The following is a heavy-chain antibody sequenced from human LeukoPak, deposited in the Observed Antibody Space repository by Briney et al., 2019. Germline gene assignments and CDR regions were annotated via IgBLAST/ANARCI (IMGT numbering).Heavy chain of an antibody. V-gene: IGHV3-66*02. CDR2: IYSGGST. D-gene: IGHD3-22*01. CDR3: ARDPTYYDDSSGYPNDAFDI. J-gene: IGHJ3*02. CDR1: GFTVSSNY. Sequence: GGSLRLSCAASGFTVSSNYMSWVRQAPGKGLEWLSVIYSGGSTYYADSVKGRFTISRDNSKNTLYLQMNSLRAEDTAVYYCARDPTYYDDSSGYPNDAFDIWGQGTMVTVSS.